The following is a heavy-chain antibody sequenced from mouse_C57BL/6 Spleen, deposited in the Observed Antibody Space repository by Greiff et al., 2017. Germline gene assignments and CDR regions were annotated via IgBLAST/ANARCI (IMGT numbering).Heavy chain of an antibody. CDR3: ARGDYGNDFDY. CDR1: GYTFTSYW. D-gene: IGHD1-1*01. Sequence: VQLQQPGAELVRPGSSVKLSCKASGYTFTSYWMHWVKQRPIQGLEWIGNIDPSDSDTHYNQKFKDKATLTVDKSSSTAYMQLSSLTSEDSAVDYCARGDYGNDFDYWGEGTTRT. J-gene: IGHJ2*01. CDR2: IDPSDSDT. V-gene: IGHV1-52*01.